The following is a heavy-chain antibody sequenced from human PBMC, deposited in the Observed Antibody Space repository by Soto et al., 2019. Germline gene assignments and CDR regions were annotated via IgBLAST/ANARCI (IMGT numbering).Heavy chain of an antibody. CDR3: TTCSGGDCYVDYYGMDV. Sequence: GESLKISCAASGFTFSYAWINWVRQAPGKGLEWVGRIKSKSDGGTTDYAAPVKGRLTISRDDSENTVYLQMNSLRTEDTAVYFCTTCSGGDCYVDYYGMDVWGQGTTVTVSS. CDR1: GFTFSYAW. D-gene: IGHD2-21*02. J-gene: IGHJ6*02. CDR2: IKSKSDGGTT. V-gene: IGHV3-15*01.